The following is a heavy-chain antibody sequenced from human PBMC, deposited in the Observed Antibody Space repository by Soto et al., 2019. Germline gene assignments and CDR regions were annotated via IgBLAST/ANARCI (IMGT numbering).Heavy chain of an antibody. Sequence: SGGALRLSCAAPGFTFSSYSLSWGRPAPGKGLERVSAISGSGGSTYYADSVKGRFTISRDNSKNTLYLQMNSLRAEYTAVYYCAKKTDSSGWRSWDYWGQGTLVTVSS. CDR3: AKKTDSSGWRSWDY. CDR2: ISGSGGST. J-gene: IGHJ4*02. D-gene: IGHD6-19*01. V-gene: IGHV3-23*01. CDR1: GFTFSSYS.